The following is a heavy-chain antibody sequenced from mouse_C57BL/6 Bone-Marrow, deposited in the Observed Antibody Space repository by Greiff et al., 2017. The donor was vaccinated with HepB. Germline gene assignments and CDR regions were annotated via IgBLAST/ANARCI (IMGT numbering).Heavy chain of an antibody. CDR1: GYTFTSYW. J-gene: IGHJ3*01. Sequence: QVQLQQSGAELVMPGASVKLSCKASGYTFTSYWMHWVKQRPGQGLEWIGEIDPSDSYTNYNQKFKGKSTLTVDKSSSTAYMQLSSLTSEDSAVYYCARSGSTMVTTRFAYWGQGTLVTVSA. D-gene: IGHD2-2*01. CDR2: IDPSDSYT. V-gene: IGHV1-69*01. CDR3: ARSGSTMVTTRFAY.